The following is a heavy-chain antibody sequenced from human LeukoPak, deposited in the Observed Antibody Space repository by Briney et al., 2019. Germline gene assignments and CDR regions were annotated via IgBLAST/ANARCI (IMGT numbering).Heavy chain of an antibody. Sequence: PGGSLRLSCAASGFTFSSYGMHWVRQAPGKGLEWVAFIRYDGSNKYYADSVKGRFTISRDNSKNTLYLQMSSLRAEDTAVYYCAIPPLSGTGSSRPLAEMDIWGQGTTVTVSS. D-gene: IGHD3-10*01. J-gene: IGHJ6*02. V-gene: IGHV3-30*02. CDR2: IRYDGSNK. CDR3: AIPPLSGTGSSRPLAEMDI. CDR1: GFTFSSYG.